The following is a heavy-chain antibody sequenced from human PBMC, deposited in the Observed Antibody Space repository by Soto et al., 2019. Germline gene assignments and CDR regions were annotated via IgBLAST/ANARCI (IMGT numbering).Heavy chain of an antibody. V-gene: IGHV3-30*18. J-gene: IGHJ4*02. CDR3: AKDPNYYDSSGYFDY. CDR2: ISYDGSNK. CDR1: GFTFSSYG. D-gene: IGHD3-22*01. Sequence: GGSLRLSCAASGFTFSSYGMHWVRQAPGKGLEWVAVISYDGSNKYYADSVKGRFAISRDNSKNTLYLQMNSLRAEDTAVYYCAKDPNYYDSSGYFDYWGQGTLVTVSS.